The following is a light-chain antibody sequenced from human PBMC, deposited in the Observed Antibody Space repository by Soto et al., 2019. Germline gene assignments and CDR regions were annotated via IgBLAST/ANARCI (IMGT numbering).Light chain of an antibody. CDR1: SSDIGAYDY. V-gene: IGLV2-14*01. J-gene: IGLJ1*01. CDR3: KSYAGSNTYV. Sequence: VLTQPASLSGSPGQSITISCTGTSSDIGAYDYVSWFQQHPGKAPKLMISEVNNRPSGVSNRFSGSKSGNTAYLTISGLQAADEADYFCKSYAGSNTYVFGSGTKVTVL. CDR2: EVN.